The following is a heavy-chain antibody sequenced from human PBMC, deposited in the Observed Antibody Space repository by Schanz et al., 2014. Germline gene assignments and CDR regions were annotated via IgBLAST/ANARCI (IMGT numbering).Heavy chain of an antibody. V-gene: IGHV1-18*01. Sequence: QIQLVQSGAEVKKPGASVKVSCKASGYTFTSYGISWVRQAPGQGLEGMGWISAYNGNTKYPQKLQGRVTMTTDTSTSTAYMELRSLRSDDTAVYYCARSAGRDFWSGYYTRFDYWGQGTLVTVSS. CDR3: ARSAGRDFWSGYYTRFDY. J-gene: IGHJ4*02. CDR1: GYTFTSYG. CDR2: ISAYNGNT. D-gene: IGHD3-3*01.